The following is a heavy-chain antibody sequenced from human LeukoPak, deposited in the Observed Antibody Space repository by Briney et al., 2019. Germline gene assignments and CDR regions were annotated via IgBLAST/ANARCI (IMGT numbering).Heavy chain of an antibody. V-gene: IGHV4-61*02. CDR3: ARDLRGYSGYDYPPYFYYYMDV. Sequence: PSQTLSLTCTVPGGSISSGSYYWSWIRQPAGKGLEWIGRIYTSGSTNYNPSLKSRATLSVDTSRNQFSLKLSSVTAADTAVYYCARDLRGYSGYDYPPYFYYYMDVWGKGTTVTVSS. CDR2: IYTSGST. J-gene: IGHJ6*03. D-gene: IGHD5-12*01. CDR1: GGSISSGSYY.